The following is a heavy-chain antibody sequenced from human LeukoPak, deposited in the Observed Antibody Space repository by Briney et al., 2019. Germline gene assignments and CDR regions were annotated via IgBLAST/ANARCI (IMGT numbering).Heavy chain of an antibody. CDR2: IYYSGST. V-gene: IGHV4-38-2*01. D-gene: IGHD5-24*01. CDR1: GYSVNSAYY. Sequence: SETLSLTCAVSGYSVNSAYYWGWIRQAPGKGLEWIGYIYYSGSTNYNPSLKSRVTISVDTSKNQFSLKLSSVTAADTAVYYCAGQIDGYNSGVDYWGQGTLVTVSS. J-gene: IGHJ4*02. CDR3: AGQIDGYNSGVDY.